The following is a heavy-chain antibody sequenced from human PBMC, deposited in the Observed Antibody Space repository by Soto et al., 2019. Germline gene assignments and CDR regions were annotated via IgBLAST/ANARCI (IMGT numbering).Heavy chain of an antibody. CDR3: ARVRVITIFGVGWFDP. V-gene: IGHV4-34*01. Sequence: SETLSLTCAVYVGSFSGYYWSWIRQPPGKGLEWIGEINHSGSTNYNPSLKSRVTISVDTSKNQFSLKLSSVTAADTAVYYCARVRVITIFGVGWFDPWGQGTLVTVSS. J-gene: IGHJ5*02. CDR1: VGSFSGYY. CDR2: INHSGST. D-gene: IGHD3-3*01.